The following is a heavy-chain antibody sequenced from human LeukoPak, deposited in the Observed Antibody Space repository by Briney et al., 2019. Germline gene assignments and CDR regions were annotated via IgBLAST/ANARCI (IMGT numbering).Heavy chain of an antibody. CDR1: GGSISSYY. D-gene: IGHD6-19*01. CDR2: IYYSGTT. V-gene: IGHV4-59*08. J-gene: IGHJ4*02. CDR3: ARQDPGIAVSGARYYFDY. Sequence: SETLSLTCSVSGGSISSYYWSWIRQPPGKGLEWIGYIYYSGTTNYNPSLKSRLTISVDTSKKQISLKLSSVTAADTAVYYCARQDPGIAVSGARYYFDYWGQGSLVTVSS.